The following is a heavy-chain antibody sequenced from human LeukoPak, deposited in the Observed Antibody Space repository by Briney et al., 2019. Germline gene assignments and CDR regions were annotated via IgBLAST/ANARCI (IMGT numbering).Heavy chain of an antibody. D-gene: IGHD6-25*01. Sequence: GESLEISCKGSGYSFTNYWIGWVRQMPGKGPEWMGIIYPGDSDTRYSPSFQGQVTISADKSISTAYLQWSSLKASDTAMYYCARHLRLRQNWFDPWGQGTLVSVSS. CDR1: GYSFTNYW. CDR3: ARHLRLRQNWFDP. J-gene: IGHJ5*02. CDR2: IYPGDSDT. V-gene: IGHV5-51*01.